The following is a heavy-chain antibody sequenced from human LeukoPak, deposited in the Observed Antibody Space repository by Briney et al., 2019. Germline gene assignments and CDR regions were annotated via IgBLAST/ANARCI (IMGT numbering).Heavy chain of an antibody. V-gene: IGHV3-53*01. J-gene: IGHJ4*02. CDR3: ARDLDYFDSSGSHRRRNYFDY. Sequence: GGSLRLSCAASGLTVSTNYMTWVRQAPGKGLEWVSIIHSDGSTYYADSVKGRFTISRDNYKNTLYLQMNSLRGEDTAMYHCARDLDYFDSSGSHRRRNYFDYWGQGTLVTVSS. CDR2: IHSDGST. D-gene: IGHD3-22*01. CDR1: GLTVSTNY.